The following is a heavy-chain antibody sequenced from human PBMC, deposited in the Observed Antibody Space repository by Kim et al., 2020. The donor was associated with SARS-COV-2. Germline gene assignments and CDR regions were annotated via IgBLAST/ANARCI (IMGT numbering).Heavy chain of an antibody. CDR3: AREAWLVFGDPGDF. V-gene: IGHV3-33*01. D-gene: IGHD6-19*01. CDR1: GFTFSNYG. CDR2: IWYDGSNE. Sequence: GGSLRLSCVASGFTFSNYGMHWVRQAPGKGLEWVASIWYDGSNENYADSLKGRFTISRDNSKNTLYLQMNSLRAEDTALYYCAREAWLVFGDPGDFWGQG. J-gene: IGHJ4*02.